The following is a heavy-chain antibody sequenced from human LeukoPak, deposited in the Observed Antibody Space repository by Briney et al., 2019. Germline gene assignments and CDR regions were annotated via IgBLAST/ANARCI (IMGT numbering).Heavy chain of an antibody. Sequence: GGSLRLSCAASGFTVSSDYMGWVRQAPGKGLDWVSVIYSGGTAYYADSVKGRFTISRDSSKNILHLQMDSLTVDDTALYYCARGSSLAAVARGFDYWGQGTLVTVSS. CDR1: GFTVSSDY. CDR2: IYSGGTA. J-gene: IGHJ4*02. D-gene: IGHD6-19*01. CDR3: ARGSSLAAVARGFDY. V-gene: IGHV3-66*02.